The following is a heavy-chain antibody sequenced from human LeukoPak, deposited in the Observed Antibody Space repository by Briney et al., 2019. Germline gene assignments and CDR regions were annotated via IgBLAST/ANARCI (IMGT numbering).Heavy chain of an antibody. CDR3: ATRDRSGYSSLSRRGWY. V-gene: IGHV4-39*01. D-gene: IGHD3-22*01. CDR2: TYYSGST. CDR1: GGSISSSSYY. J-gene: IGHJ4*02. Sequence: KSSETLSLTCTVSGGSISSSSYYWGWIRQPPGKGLEWIRSTYYSGSTYYNPSLKSRVTISVDTSKNKFTLRLSSVTAADTAVYYCATRDRSGYSSLSRRGWYWGQGTLVTVSS.